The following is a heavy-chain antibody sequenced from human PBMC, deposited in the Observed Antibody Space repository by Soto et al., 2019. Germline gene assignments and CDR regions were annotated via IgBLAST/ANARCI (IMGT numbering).Heavy chain of an antibody. CDR2: ISAYNGNT. J-gene: IGHJ4*02. CDR3: AREGYSFRVSEYWYGIDH. Sequence: QIQLVQSGAEVKKPGASVKVSCKASGYTFTSYGISWVRQAPGQGLEWMGWISAYNGNTNYAQSLQGRVTMTTDTSTSAAYLGPKSLRADDTAMYSCAREGYSFRVSEYWYGIDHWGQGTLVTVSS. D-gene: IGHD2-15*01. V-gene: IGHV1-18*01. CDR1: GYTFTSYG.